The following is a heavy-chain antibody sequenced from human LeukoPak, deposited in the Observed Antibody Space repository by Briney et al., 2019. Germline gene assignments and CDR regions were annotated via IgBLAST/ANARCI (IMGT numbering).Heavy chain of an antibody. CDR2: ISSSGSTI. V-gene: IGHV3-48*03. J-gene: IGHJ6*04. CDR1: RFTFSSYE. D-gene: IGHD3-10*02. Sequence: GGSLRLSCTASRFTFSSYEMNWVRQAPGKGLEWVSYISSSGSTIYYAGSVKGRFTISRDNAKNSLYLQMNSLRAEDTAVYYCAELGITMIGGVWGKGTTVTISS. CDR3: AELGITMIGGV.